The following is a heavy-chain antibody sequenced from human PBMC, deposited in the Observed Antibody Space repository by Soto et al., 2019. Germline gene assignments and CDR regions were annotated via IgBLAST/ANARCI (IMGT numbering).Heavy chain of an antibody. V-gene: IGHV4-31*03. D-gene: IGHD5-12*01. CDR3: ARTGDGYNTASFDY. J-gene: IGHJ4*02. CDR2: IYYSGLT. CDR1: GDSISTEGYY. Sequence: PSETLSLTCSVSGDSISTEGYYWSWIRQHPGKGLEWIGYIYYSGLTSYNPSLKSRVTISVDTSKNQFSLKLSSVTAADTAVYYCARTGDGYNTASFDYWGQGTLVTVSS.